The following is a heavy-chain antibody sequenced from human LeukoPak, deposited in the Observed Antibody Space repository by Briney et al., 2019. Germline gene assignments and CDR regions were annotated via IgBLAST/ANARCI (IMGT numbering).Heavy chain of an antibody. J-gene: IGHJ4*02. CDR2: IISIFGTA. CDR3: ARGYNWNDFDY. V-gene: IGHV1-69*06. Sequence: GASVKVSCKASGGTFSSYAISWVRQAPGQGLEWMGGIISIFGTANYAQKFQGRVTITADKSTSTAYMELSSLRSEDTAVYYCARGYNWNDFDYWGQGTLVTVSS. CDR1: GGTFSSYA. D-gene: IGHD1-1*01.